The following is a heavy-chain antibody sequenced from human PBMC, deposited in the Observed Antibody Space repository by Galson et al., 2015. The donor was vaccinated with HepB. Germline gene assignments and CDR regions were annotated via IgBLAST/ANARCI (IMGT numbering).Heavy chain of an antibody. J-gene: IGHJ5*02. V-gene: IGHV3-7*01. CDR1: GFNFSNFW. Sequence: SLRLSCAASGFNFSNFWMSWVRQAPGKGLEWVANKKEDGSERYCGDSVKDRFTISRDNAKNSLYLQMTRLRVEDTAVYYCARDRVASGGGDWFDPWGQGTLVTVSS. D-gene: IGHD6-25*01. CDR3: ARDRVASGGGDWFDP. CDR2: KKEDGSER.